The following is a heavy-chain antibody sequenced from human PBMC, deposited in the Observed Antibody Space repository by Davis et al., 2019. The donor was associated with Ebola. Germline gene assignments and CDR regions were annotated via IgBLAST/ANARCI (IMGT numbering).Heavy chain of an antibody. CDR1: GCSISSSSYY. J-gene: IGHJ4*02. V-gene: IGHV4-39*01. CDR2: IYYSGST. Sequence: PGGSLRLSCTASGCSISSSSYYWGWLRQPPGKGLEWIGSIYYSGSTYYNPSLKSRVTISVDTSKNQFSLKLSSVTAADTAVYYCARHGGYSYGRPGGLFDNWGQGTLVTVSS. D-gene: IGHD5-18*01. CDR3: ARHGGYSYGRPGGLFDN.